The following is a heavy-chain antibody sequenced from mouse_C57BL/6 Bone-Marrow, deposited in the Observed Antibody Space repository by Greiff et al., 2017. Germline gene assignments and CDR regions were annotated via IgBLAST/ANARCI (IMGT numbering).Heavy chain of an antibody. CDR3: AWGCADFDY. J-gene: IGHJ2*01. Sequence: ESGPELVKPGASVKISCKASGYAFSSSWMNWVKQRPGKGLEWIGRIYPGDGDTNYNGKFKGKATLTADKSSSTAYMQLSSLTSEDSAVYFCAWGCADFDYWGQGTTLTVSS. V-gene: IGHV1-82*01. D-gene: IGHD3-3*01. CDR1: GYAFSSSW. CDR2: IYPGDGDT.